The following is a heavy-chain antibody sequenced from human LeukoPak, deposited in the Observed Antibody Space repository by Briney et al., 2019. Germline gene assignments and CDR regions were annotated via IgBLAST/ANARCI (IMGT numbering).Heavy chain of an antibody. CDR3: AIPSGTFLAYYYGLDV. D-gene: IGHD1-26*01. J-gene: IGHJ6*02. CDR2: FDPEDGET. V-gene: IGHV1-24*01. Sequence: ASVKVSCKVSRYSLTELSMQWVRQAPGKGLEWMGGFDPEDGETIYAQKFQGRVTVTEDRSTDTVYMELNSLRSEDTAVYYCAIPSGTFLAYYYGLDVWGQGTTVTVSS. CDR1: RYSLTELS.